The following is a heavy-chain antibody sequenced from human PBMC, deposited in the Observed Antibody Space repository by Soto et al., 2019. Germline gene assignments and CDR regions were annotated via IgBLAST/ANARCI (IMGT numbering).Heavy chain of an antibody. Sequence: PGGSLRLSCAASGVTFSSYWMSWVRQAPGKGLEWVANIKQDGSEKYYVDSVKGRFTISRDNAKNSLYLQMNSLRAEDTAVYYCARPQKYCSSTSCYADYWGNGTLVTVSS. CDR2: IKQDGSEK. CDR1: GVTFSSYW. V-gene: IGHV3-7*01. CDR3: ARPQKYCSSTSCYADY. D-gene: IGHD2-2*01. J-gene: IGHJ4*01.